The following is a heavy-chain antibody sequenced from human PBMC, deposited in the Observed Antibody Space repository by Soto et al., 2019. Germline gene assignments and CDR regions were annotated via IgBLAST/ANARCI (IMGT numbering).Heavy chain of an antibody. J-gene: IGHJ4*02. V-gene: IGHV4-31*03. CDR2: IYDSGTT. CDR3: ARELDY. Sequence: QVQLQESGPGLMKPSQTLSLTCTVSGDSITGGYYWSWIRQNPGKGLEWIGYIYDSGTTYYNPSLKSRVIMSVDTSKNQFSLKLTSVTSADTAVYYCARELDYWGQGALVTVSS. CDR1: GDSITGGYY.